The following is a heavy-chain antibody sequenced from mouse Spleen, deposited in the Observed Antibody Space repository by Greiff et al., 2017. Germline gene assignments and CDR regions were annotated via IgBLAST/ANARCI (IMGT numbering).Heavy chain of an antibody. CDR1: GDSITSGY. Sequence: DVKLVESGPSLVKPSQTLSLTCSVTGDSITSGYWNWIRKFPGNKLEYMGYISYSGSTYYNPSLKSRISITRDTSKNQYYLQLNSVTTEDTATYYCARYVTTEGVFAYWGQGTLVTVSA. D-gene: IGHD1-1*01. CDR2: ISYSGST. CDR3: ARYVTTEGVFAY. V-gene: IGHV3-8*02. J-gene: IGHJ3*01.